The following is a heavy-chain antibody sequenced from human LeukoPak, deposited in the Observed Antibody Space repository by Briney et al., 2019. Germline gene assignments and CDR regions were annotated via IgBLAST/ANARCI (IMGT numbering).Heavy chain of an antibody. CDR3: AREDRRGIGVTTDAFDI. CDR2: ISAYNGNT. V-gene: IGHV1-18*01. D-gene: IGHD4-17*01. Sequence: GASVKVSCKASGYTFTSYGISWVRQAPGQGLEWMGWISAYNGNTNYAQKLQGRVTMTTDTSTSTAYMELRSLRSDDTAVYYCAREDRRGIGVTTDAFDIWGHGTMVTVSS. J-gene: IGHJ3*02. CDR1: GYTFTSYG.